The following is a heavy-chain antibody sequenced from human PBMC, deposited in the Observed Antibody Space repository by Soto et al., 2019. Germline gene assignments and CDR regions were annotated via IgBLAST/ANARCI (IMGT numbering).Heavy chain of an antibody. D-gene: IGHD3-16*01. J-gene: IGHJ5*02. CDR1: GDSISRGGYY. CDR3: VRDWAAASGLAWFGP. CDR2: IYHSGST. V-gene: IGHV4-31*03. Sequence: QVQLQESGPGLVKPSQTLSLSCTVSGDSISRGGYYWNWIRQHPRKGLEWIGYIYHSGSTNYNPSLKGRDTISVDTTKTQLSLELTNVTAADTAVSYCVRDWAAASGLAWFGPWGQGTLVTVSS.